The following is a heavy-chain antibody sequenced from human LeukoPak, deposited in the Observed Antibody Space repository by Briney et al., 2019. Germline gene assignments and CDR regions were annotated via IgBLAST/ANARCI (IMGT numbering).Heavy chain of an antibody. Sequence: SETLSLTCTVSGGSISSGGYCWSWIRQHPGKGLEWIGYIYYSGSTYYNPSLKSRVTISVDTSKNQFSLKLSSVTAADTAVYYCARPTTVTPGSFDIWGQGTMVTVSS. CDR1: GGSISSGGYC. V-gene: IGHV4-31*03. J-gene: IGHJ3*02. D-gene: IGHD4-17*01. CDR2: IYYSGST. CDR3: ARPTTVTPGSFDI.